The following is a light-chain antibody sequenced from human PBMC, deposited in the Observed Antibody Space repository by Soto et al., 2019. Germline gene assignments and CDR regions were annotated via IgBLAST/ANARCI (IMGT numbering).Light chain of an antibody. V-gene: IGLV2-14*01. CDR2: EVT. Sequence: QSALTQPASVSGSPGQSITISCTGTSSDVGGYNYVSWFQQSPGKAPKVMIYEVTNRPSGVSNRFSGSKSGNTASLTISGLQAEDEADHYCSSYTSSNTLIFGGGTKLTVL. J-gene: IGLJ2*01. CDR3: SSYTSSNTLI. CDR1: SSDVGGYNY.